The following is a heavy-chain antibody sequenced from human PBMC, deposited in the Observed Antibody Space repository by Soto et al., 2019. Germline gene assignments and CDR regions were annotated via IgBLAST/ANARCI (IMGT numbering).Heavy chain of an antibody. V-gene: IGHV1-2*02. Sequence: ASVKVSCKASGYTFIDYYMHGVRQAPGQGFEWMGRISPRSGGTKYSQKFQGRVTITRDTSASTAYMKLSSLRSEDTAVYYCARTYCGGDCYFDFDYWGQGTLVTVSS. CDR1: GYTFIDYY. CDR3: ARTYCGGDCYFDFDY. CDR2: ISPRSGGT. D-gene: IGHD2-21*02. J-gene: IGHJ4*02.